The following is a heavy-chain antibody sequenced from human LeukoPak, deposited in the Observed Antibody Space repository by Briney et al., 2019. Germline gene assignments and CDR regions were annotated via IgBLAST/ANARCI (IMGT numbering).Heavy chain of an antibody. V-gene: IGHV3-30-3*01. J-gene: IGHJ4*02. CDR3: ARDYEYCSGGSCYIDY. Sequence: GRSLXLSCAASGFTFSSYAMHWVRQAPGKGLEWVAVISSDGSNKYYAGSVKGRFTISRDNSKNTLYLQMHSLRAEDTAVYYCARDYEYCSGGSCYIDYWGQGTLVAVSS. D-gene: IGHD2-15*01. CDR1: GFTFSSYA. CDR2: ISSDGSNK.